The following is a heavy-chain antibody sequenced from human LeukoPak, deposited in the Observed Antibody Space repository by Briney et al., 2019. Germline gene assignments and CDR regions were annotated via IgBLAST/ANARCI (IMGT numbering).Heavy chain of an antibody. V-gene: IGHV3-15*01. D-gene: IGHD2/OR15-2a*01. Sequence: GGSLRLSCSASGFTFGEAWLSWVRQAPGKGLEWVGRIKDRGGTDYAVPVEGRFTISRDDSKAILYLQMNSLKTEDTAIYYCTTVSHFYLGGQGTLVTVSS. CDR1: GFTFGEAW. CDR2: IKDRGGT. CDR3: TTVSHFYL. J-gene: IGHJ4*02.